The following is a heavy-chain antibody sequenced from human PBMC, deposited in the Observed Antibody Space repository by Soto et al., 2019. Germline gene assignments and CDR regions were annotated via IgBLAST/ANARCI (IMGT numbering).Heavy chain of an antibody. J-gene: IGHJ4*02. CDR1: GFTFSSYG. V-gene: IGHV3-33*01. CDR3: ARPLYYYDSSGSLGY. D-gene: IGHD3-22*01. Sequence: GGSLRLSCAASGFTFSSYGMHWVRQAPGKGLEWVAVIWYDGSNKYYADSVKGRFTISRDNSKNTLYLQMNSLRAEDTAVYYCARPLYYYDSSGSLGYWGQGTLVTV. CDR2: IWYDGSNK.